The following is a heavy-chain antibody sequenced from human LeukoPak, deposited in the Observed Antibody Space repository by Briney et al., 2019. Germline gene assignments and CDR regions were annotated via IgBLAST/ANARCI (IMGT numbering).Heavy chain of an antibody. CDR2: ISSSSSYI. CDR3: ARDYGIPLLGYYYYGMDV. Sequence: PGESLRLSCAASGFTFSSYSMNWVRQAPGKGLEWVSSISSSSSYIYYADSVKGRFTISRDNAKNSLYLQMNSLRAEDTAVYYCARDYGIPLLGYYYYGMDVWGQGTTVTVSS. J-gene: IGHJ6*02. V-gene: IGHV3-21*01. CDR1: GFTFSSYS. D-gene: IGHD5-18*01.